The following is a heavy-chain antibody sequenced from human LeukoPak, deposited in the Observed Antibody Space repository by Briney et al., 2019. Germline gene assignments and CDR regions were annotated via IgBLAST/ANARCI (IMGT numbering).Heavy chain of an antibody. D-gene: IGHD4-4*01. V-gene: IGHV3-48*02. CDR1: GFTFSSYA. CDR3: ARISNYHFDY. CDR2: ISSDSGTI. Sequence: PGGSLRLSCAASGFTFSSYAMSWVRQAPGKGLEWISYISSDSGTIYHADSVKGQFTISRDNAKNSLYLQLNSLRDEDTAVYYCARISNYHFDYWGQGTLVTVSS. J-gene: IGHJ4*02.